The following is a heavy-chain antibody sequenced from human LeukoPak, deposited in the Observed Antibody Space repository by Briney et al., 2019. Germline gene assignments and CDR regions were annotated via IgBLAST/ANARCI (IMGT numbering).Heavy chain of an antibody. D-gene: IGHD3-10*01. CDR3: ARDGKNYYGSGRFY. V-gene: IGHV4-39*07. CDR1: GGSISSSSYY. CDR2: IYYSGST. Sequence: SETLSLTCTVSGGSISSSSYYWGWIRQPPGKGLEWIGSIYYSGSTYYNPSLTSRVTISVDTSKNQFSLKLGSVTAADTAVYYCARDGKNYYGSGRFYWGQGTLVAVSS. J-gene: IGHJ4*02.